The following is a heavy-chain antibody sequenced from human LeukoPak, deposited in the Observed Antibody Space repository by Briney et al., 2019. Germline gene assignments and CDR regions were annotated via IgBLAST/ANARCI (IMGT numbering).Heavy chain of an antibody. V-gene: IGHV3-7*01. CDR2: INQDGSEK. D-gene: IGHD2-15*01. Sequence: GGSLRLSCAASGFTFSSYWMTWVRQAPGKGLEWVANINQDGSEKYYVDSVKGRFTISRDNAKNSLYLQMNSLRAEDTAVYYCAKDMSHDDPWVVAAPIDYWGQGTLVTVSS. CDR3: AKDMSHDDPWVVAAPIDY. J-gene: IGHJ4*02. CDR1: GFTFSSYW.